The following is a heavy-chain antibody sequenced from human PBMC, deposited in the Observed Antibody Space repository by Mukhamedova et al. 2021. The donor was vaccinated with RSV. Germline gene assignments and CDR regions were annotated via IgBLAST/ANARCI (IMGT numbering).Heavy chain of an antibody. D-gene: IGHD3-22*01. CDR3: ARAMDDSSGYYDAFDI. V-gene: IGHV3-30*01. Sequence: LSISRDNSKNTLYLQMNSLRAEDTAVYYCARAMDDSSGYYDAFDIWGQGTMVTVSS. J-gene: IGHJ3*02.